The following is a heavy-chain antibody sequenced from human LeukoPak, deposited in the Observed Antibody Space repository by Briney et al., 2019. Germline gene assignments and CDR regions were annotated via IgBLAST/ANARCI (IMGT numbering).Heavy chain of an antibody. J-gene: IGHJ4*02. V-gene: IGHV1-69*13. Sequence: ASVTVSCKASGGTFSSYAISWVRQAPGQGLEWMGGIIPIFGTANYAQKFQGRVTITADESTSTAYMERSSLRSEDTAVYYCARPDEDRGYSYGYNYWGQGTLVTVSS. CDR3: ARPDEDRGYSYGYNY. CDR2: IIPIFGTA. CDR1: GGTFSSYA. D-gene: IGHD5-18*01.